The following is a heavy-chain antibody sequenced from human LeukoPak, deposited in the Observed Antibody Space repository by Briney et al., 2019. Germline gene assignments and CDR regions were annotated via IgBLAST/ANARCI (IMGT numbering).Heavy chain of an antibody. CDR3: ARDGDYGSGTG. D-gene: IGHD3-10*01. Sequence: GASVTVSCKASGYTFTSYYMHWVRQAPGQGLEWMGLINPSGGSTIYAQKFQGRVTMTRDTSTTTVYMELSSLRSEDTAVYYCARDGDYGSGTGWGQGTLVTVSS. CDR2: INPSGGST. V-gene: IGHV1-46*01. CDR1: GYTFTSYY. J-gene: IGHJ4*02.